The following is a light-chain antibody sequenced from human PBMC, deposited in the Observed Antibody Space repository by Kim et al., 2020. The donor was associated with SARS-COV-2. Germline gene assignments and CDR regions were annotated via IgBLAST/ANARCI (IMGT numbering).Light chain of an antibody. Sequence: ATINCKSSQSVLSSSNNRNCLTWYQQKPGQPPKLLIYWASTRESGVPDRFSGSGSGTDFTLTISSLQAEDVAVYYCQHYYTTPHTFGQGTKVDIK. CDR3: QHYYTTPHT. CDR2: WAS. V-gene: IGKV4-1*01. J-gene: IGKJ1*01. CDR1: QSVLSSSNNRNC.